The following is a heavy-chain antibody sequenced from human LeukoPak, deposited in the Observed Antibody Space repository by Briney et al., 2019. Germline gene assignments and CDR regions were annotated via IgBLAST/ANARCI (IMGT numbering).Heavy chain of an antibody. CDR3: ARRPGGDYYYYGMDV. CDR1: GFTFSSHA. V-gene: IGHV3-30*14. D-gene: IGHD2-21*01. J-gene: IGHJ6*02. CDR2: ISYDGSNK. Sequence: GGSLRLSCAASGFTFSSHAMHWVRQAPGKGLEWVAVISYDGSNKYYADSVKGRFTISRDNSKNTLYLQMNSLRAEDTAVYYCARRPGGDYYYYGMDVWGQGTTVTVSS.